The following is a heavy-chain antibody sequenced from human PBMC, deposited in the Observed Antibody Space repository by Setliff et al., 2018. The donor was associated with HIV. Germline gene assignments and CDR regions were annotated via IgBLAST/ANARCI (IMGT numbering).Heavy chain of an antibody. D-gene: IGHD3-22*01. CDR2: INPSGGSA. CDR1: GYTFTSYY. V-gene: IGHV1-46*01. J-gene: IGHJ3*02. CDR3: ARDYFDSSAYHYGFGAFDI. Sequence: ASVKVSCKASGYTFTSYYLHWVRQAPGQGLEWMGMINPSGGSASYAQKFQGRVTMSRDTSTSTVYMELCSLRSEDTAVYYCARDYFDSSAYHYGFGAFDIWGQGTMVTVSS.